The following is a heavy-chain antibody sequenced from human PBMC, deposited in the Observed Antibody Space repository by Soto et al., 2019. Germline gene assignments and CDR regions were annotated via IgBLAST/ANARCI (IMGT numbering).Heavy chain of an antibody. CDR3: PTDSMFPWSGDEEPFHY. D-gene: IGHD2-21*01. Sequence: QVQLVQSGAEVKKPGASVKVSCKASGYTFTSYGISWVRQAPGQGLEWMGWISAYNGNTNYAQKLQGRVTMTTDTSTTTDYTELRSLRSDDTAVYCWPTDSMFPWSGDEEPFHYWGQGTLVTVSS. V-gene: IGHV1-18*01. CDR2: ISAYNGNT. J-gene: IGHJ4*02. CDR1: GYTFTSYG.